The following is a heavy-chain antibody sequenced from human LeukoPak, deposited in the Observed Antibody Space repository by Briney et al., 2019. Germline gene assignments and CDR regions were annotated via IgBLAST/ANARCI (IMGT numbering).Heavy chain of an antibody. CDR1: GFTFSSYA. Sequence: PGGSLRLSCAASGFTFSSYAMSWVRQAPGKGLEWVAHIKPDGSREDYVDSVKGRFTISRDNAKNSLYLQMNNLRAEDTAVYYCAREYDYVWGSYRYTNYYFDYWGQGTLVTVSS. D-gene: IGHD3-16*02. J-gene: IGHJ4*02. CDR3: AREYDYVWGSYRYTNYYFDY. V-gene: IGHV3-7*01. CDR2: IKPDGSRE.